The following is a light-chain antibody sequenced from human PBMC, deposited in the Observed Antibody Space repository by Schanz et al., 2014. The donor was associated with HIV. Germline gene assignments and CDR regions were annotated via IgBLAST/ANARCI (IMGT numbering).Light chain of an antibody. CDR1: SSNVGSNT. Sequence: QSVLTQPPSASGTPGQRVTISCSGSSSNVGSNTVNWYQQLPGTAPKLLIYSSNQRPSGVPDRFSGSKSGTSASLAITGLQADDEADYYCGTWDSSLSAYVVFGGGTKLTVL. CDR2: SSN. CDR3: GTWDSSLSAYVV. V-gene: IGLV1-44*01. J-gene: IGLJ2*01.